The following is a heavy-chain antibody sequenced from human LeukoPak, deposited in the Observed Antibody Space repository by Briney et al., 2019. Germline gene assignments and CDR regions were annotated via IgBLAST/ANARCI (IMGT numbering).Heavy chain of an antibody. CDR3: AKDRGSGSYYNGGFDY. D-gene: IGHD3-10*01. CDR1: GFTFSTYA. V-gene: IGHV3-23*01. J-gene: IGHJ4*02. CDR2: ISGSGGST. Sequence: GGSLRLSCAASGFTFSTYAMSWVRQAPGKGLESVSAISGSGGSTYYADSVKGRFTISRDNSKNTLYLQMNSLRAEDTAVYYCAKDRGSGSYYNGGFDYWGQGTLVTVSS.